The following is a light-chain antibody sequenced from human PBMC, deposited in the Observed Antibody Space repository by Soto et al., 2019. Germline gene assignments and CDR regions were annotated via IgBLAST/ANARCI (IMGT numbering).Light chain of an antibody. J-gene: IGKJ3*01. CDR1: QSVGSNY. V-gene: IGKV3-20*01. CDR3: QQHTTSPFT. CDR2: GAS. Sequence: EIVLTQSPGTLSLSPGERATLYCRASQSVGSNYLAWYQQKPGQAPRVLIYGASSRATGIPDRFSGSGSGADFTLTISRLETEDFAVYYCQQHTTSPFTFGPGTKVDIK.